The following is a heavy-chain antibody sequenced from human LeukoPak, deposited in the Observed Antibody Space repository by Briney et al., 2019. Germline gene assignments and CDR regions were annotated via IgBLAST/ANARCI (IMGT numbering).Heavy chain of an antibody. CDR1: GGSISSGSYY. J-gene: IGHJ3*02. Sequence: PSETLSLTCTVSGGSISSGSYYWSWIRQPAGKGLEWIGRIYTSGSTNYNPSLKSRVTISVDTSKNQFSLKLSSVTAADTAVYFLSRDFLSAEGAFYIWGQRTMVTVSS. CDR2: IYTSGST. V-gene: IGHV4-61*02. CDR3: SRDFLSAEGAFYI. D-gene: IGHD3-3*01.